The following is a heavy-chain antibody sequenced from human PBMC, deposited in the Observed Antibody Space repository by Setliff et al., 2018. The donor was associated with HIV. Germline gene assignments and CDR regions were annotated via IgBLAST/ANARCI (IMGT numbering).Heavy chain of an antibody. D-gene: IGHD2-2*01. Sequence: GESLKISYAASGFTFSNYWMSWVRQAPGKGLEWVANIKQDGSEKYYVDSVKGRFTISRDNAKNSLFLQMNSLRAEDTAVYYCAREYCNSTSCYGYSGDYWGQGTLVTVSS. CDR1: GFTFSNYW. CDR3: AREYCNSTSCYGYSGDY. V-gene: IGHV3-7*01. J-gene: IGHJ4*02. CDR2: IKQDGSEK.